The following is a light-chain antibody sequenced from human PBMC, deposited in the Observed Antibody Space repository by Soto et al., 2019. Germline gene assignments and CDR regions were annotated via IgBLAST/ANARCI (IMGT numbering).Light chain of an antibody. CDR3: QHYDSSPPKYT. J-gene: IGKJ2*01. Sequence: EIVLTQSPGTLSLSPGERATLSCRASQTISSSYLAWYQQKPGQAPRLLIFGASSRATDIPDRFSGSGSGTDFPLTISRLEPENFAVYCCQHYDSSPPKYTFGQGTKLEIK. CDR1: QTISSSY. V-gene: IGKV3-20*01. CDR2: GAS.